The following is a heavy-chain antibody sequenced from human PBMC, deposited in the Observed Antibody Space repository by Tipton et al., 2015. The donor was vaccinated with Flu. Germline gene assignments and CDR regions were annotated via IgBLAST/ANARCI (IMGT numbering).Heavy chain of an antibody. CDR1: GGSLSSFY. V-gene: IGHV4-4*07. Sequence: TLSLTCTVSGGSLSSFYWSWIRQPAGKGLEWIGRIYTSGSTKYNPSLKNRLSMSVDTSKSQFSLKLTSVTAADTAVYYCARGPEQWLVNPHYFDYWGQGTLVTVSS. D-gene: IGHD6-19*01. CDR2: IYTSGST. J-gene: IGHJ4*02. CDR3: ARGPEQWLVNPHYFDY.